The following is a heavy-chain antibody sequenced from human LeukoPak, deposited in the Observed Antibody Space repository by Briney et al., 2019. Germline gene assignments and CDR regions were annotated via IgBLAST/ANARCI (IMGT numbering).Heavy chain of an antibody. CDR1: GGSFSGYY. D-gene: IGHD3-9*01. V-gene: IGHV4-34*01. J-gene: IGHJ4*02. CDR3: ARGGYYDILTGTLYYFDY. CDR2: INHSGST. Sequence: ETLSLTCAVYGGSFSGYYWSWIRQPPGKGLEWIGEINHSGSTNYNPSLKSRVTISVDTSKNQFSLKLSSVTAADTAVYYCARGGYYDILTGTLYYFDYWGQGTLVTVSS.